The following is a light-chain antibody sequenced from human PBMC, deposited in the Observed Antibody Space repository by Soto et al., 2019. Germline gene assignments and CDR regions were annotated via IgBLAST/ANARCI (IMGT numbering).Light chain of an antibody. Sequence: DIQMTQSPSSLSASEGDRVTITCRASQSITSYLNWYQQKPGKAPKLLIYDASSLQSGVPSRFSGSGSETDFTLTITNLQPDDFASYYCQQSYRTPFTFGPGTKVIS. V-gene: IGKV1-39*01. CDR3: QQSYRTPFT. CDR2: DAS. J-gene: IGKJ3*01. CDR1: QSITSY.